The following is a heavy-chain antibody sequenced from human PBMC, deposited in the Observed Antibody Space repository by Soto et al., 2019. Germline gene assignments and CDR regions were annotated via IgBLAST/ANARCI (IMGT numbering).Heavy chain of an antibody. J-gene: IGHJ4*02. CDR3: AKVRLLGYCSGGSCHFDY. D-gene: IGHD2-15*01. CDR2: ISGSGGST. Sequence: GGSLRLSCAASGFTFSSYGMHWVRQAPGKGLEWVSTISGSGGSTYYADSVKGRFTISRDNSKNTLYLQMNSLRAEDTALYYCAKVRLLGYCSGGSCHFDYWGQGTLVTVSS. V-gene: IGHV3-23*01. CDR1: GFTFSSYG.